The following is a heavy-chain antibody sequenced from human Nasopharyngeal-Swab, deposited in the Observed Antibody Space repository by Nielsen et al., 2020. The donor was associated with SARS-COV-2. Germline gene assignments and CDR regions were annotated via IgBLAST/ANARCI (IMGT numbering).Heavy chain of an antibody. D-gene: IGHD1-26*01. CDR2: ISSSGSTI. Sequence: GGSLRLSCAASGFTFDDYAMHWVRQAPGKGLEWVSYISSSGSTIYYADSVKGRFTISRDNAKNSLYLQMNSLRAEDTAVYYCARPSRGSYLRDAFDIWGQGTMVTVSS. V-gene: IGHV3-11*01. J-gene: IGHJ3*02. CDR3: ARPSRGSYLRDAFDI. CDR1: GFTFDDYA.